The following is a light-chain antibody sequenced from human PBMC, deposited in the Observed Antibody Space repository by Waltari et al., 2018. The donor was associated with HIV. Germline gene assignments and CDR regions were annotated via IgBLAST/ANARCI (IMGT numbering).Light chain of an antibody. CDR3: QQHNTYPLT. V-gene: IGKV1-9*01. J-gene: IGKJ3*01. CDR2: RAS. Sequence: DILLTQSPSFLSASVGDRVTISCRANQGIRNYLAWYQQRPGRAPKLLICRASVLQAGVPSRFSASGSGTQFTLTITALQPEDFATYYCQQHNTYPLTFGPGT. CDR1: QGIRNY.